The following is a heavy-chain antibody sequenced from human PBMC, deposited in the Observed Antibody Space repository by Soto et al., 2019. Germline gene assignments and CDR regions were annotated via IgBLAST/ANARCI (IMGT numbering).Heavy chain of an antibody. CDR3: ATGGGQRYGEFDF. J-gene: IGHJ4*02. D-gene: IGHD1-26*01. V-gene: IGHV1-18*01. CDR2: ISSYNAKT. CDR1: GYTVSGYG. Sequence: QVQLVQSGAEVKKPGASVKVCSKASGYTVSGYGLTWVRQAPGQGLEWMGWISSYNAKTRYAQKFQGRVSMTIDTSTNTANLELTSLTSDDTAVYYCATGGGQRYGEFDFWGQGTLVIVSA.